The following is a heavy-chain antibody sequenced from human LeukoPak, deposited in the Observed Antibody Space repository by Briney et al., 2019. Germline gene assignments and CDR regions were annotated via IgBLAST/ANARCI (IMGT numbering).Heavy chain of an antibody. CDR2: IIPIFGTA. V-gene: IGHV1-69*13. CDR3: ARDEYDSSDYYHY. D-gene: IGHD3-22*01. CDR1: GGTFSSYA. J-gene: IGHJ4*02. Sequence: ASVTVSCKASGGTFSSYAISWVRQAPGQGLEWMGGIIPIFGTANYAQKFQGRVTITADESTSTAYMELSSLRSEDTAVYYCARDEYDSSDYYHYWGQGTLVTVSS.